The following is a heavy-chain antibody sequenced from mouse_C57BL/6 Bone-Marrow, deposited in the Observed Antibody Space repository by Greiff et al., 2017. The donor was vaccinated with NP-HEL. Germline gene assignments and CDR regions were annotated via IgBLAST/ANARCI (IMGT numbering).Heavy chain of an antibody. CDR2: ISSGSSTI. Sequence: VQLKESGGGLVKPGGSLKLSCAASGFTFSDYGMHWVRQAPEKGLEWVAYISSGSSTIYYVDTVKGRFTISRDNAKNTLFLQMTSLRSEDTAMYYCARSRAPFDYWGQGTTLTVSS. J-gene: IGHJ2*01. V-gene: IGHV5-17*01. D-gene: IGHD3-3*01. CDR1: GFTFSDYG. CDR3: ARSRAPFDY.